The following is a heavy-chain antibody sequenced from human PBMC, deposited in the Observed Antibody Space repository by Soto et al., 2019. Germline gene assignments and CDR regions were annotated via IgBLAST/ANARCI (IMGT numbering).Heavy chain of an antibody. J-gene: IGHJ6*02. V-gene: IGHV3-23*01. CDR3: AKDRKAARPFYYYYGMDV. Sequence: PVGSLRLSCAASGFTFSSYAMSWVRQAPGKGLEWVSAISGSGGSTYYADSVKGRFTISRDNSKNTLYLQMNSLRAEDTAVYYCAKDRKAARPFYYYYGMDVWGQGTTVTVSS. CDR2: ISGSGGST. CDR1: GFTFSSYA. D-gene: IGHD6-6*01.